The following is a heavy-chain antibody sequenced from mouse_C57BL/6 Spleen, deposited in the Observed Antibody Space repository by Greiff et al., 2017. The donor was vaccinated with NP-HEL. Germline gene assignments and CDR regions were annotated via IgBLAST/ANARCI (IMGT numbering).Heavy chain of an antibody. V-gene: IGHV1-50*01. CDR1: GYTFTSYW. CDR2: IDPSDSYT. D-gene: IGHD1-1*01. J-gene: IGHJ3*01. Sequence: VQLQQPGAELVKPGASVKLSCKASGYTFTSYWMQWVKQRPGQGLEWIGEIDPSDSYTNYNQKFKGKATFTVDTSSSTAYMQLSSLTSEDSAVYYCARPYGSSYYAYWGQGTLVTVSA. CDR3: ARPYGSSYYAY.